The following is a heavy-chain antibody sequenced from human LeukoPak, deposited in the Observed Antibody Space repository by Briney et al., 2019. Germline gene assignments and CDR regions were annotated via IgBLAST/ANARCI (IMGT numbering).Heavy chain of an antibody. J-gene: IGHJ4*02. CDR3: ARDLTHTLYYDF. Sequence: GGSLRLSCTTSGFTSGDCAMIWFRQAPGKGLEWVSFIRSKNYGGATNYAASVRGRFTISRDDSRSIAYLQMNSLKTEDTAIYYCARDLTHTLYYDFWGQGTLVTVSS. D-gene: IGHD2-15*01. CDR2: IRSKNYGGAT. V-gene: IGHV3-49*03. CDR1: GFTSGDCA.